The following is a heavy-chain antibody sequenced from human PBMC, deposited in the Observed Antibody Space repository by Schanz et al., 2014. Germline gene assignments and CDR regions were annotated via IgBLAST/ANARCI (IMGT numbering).Heavy chain of an antibody. V-gene: IGHV1-46*01. J-gene: IGHJ3*02. D-gene: IGHD2-2*01. CDR1: GYTLSAYS. Sequence: QVQLEQSGAEVKKPGASVKVSCKASGYTLSAYSLHWVRQAPGQGLEWMGIVNPSVRGTHFAREFQGRVTVTSDTSTSTAYMELSSLRYEDTALYYCARGTMPGTFDIWGQGTMVTVSS. CDR2: VNPSVRGT. CDR3: ARGTMPGTFDI.